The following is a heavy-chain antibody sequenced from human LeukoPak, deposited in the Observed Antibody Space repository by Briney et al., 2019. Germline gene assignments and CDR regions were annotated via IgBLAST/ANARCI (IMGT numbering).Heavy chain of an antibody. CDR2: ISSSSSYI. D-gene: IGHD3-16*02. V-gene: IGHV3-21*01. J-gene: IGHJ4*02. Sequence: AGSLRLSCAASGCTFSSYSMNWVRQAPGKGLEWVSSISSSSSYIYYADSVKGRFTNSRDNAKNSLYLQMNSLRAEDTAVYYCARDPRLGELSSVDYWGQGTLVTVSS. CDR1: GCTFSSYS. CDR3: ARDPRLGELSSVDY.